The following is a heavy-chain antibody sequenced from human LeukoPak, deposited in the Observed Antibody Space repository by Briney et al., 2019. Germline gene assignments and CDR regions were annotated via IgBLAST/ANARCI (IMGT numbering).Heavy chain of an antibody. D-gene: IGHD3-16*01. V-gene: IGHV4-39*07. Sequence: SETLSLTCTVSGGSISSSSYYWGWIRQPPGKGLEWIGSIYYSGSTYYNPSLKSRVTISVDTSKNQFSLKLSSVTAADTAVYYCASDHSRWGHGFDPWGQGTLVTVSS. CDR2: IYYSGST. J-gene: IGHJ5*02. CDR3: ASDHSRWGHGFDP. CDR1: GGSISSSSYY.